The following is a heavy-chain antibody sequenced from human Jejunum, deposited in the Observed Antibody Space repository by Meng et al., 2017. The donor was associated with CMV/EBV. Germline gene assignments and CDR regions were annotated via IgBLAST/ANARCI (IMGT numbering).Heavy chain of an antibody. Sequence: GYTFTSYYIHGVRQAPGQGLEWMGLINPSGGTTNLAQKFQDRVTMTRDTSTNTVYMELKSLKSEDTAVYYCARDLIVVTGTGIDSWGQGTPVTVSS. V-gene: IGHV1-46*01. J-gene: IGHJ5*01. CDR3: ARDLIVVTGTGIDS. D-gene: IGHD3-10*01. CDR2: INPSGGTT. CDR1: GYTFTSYY.